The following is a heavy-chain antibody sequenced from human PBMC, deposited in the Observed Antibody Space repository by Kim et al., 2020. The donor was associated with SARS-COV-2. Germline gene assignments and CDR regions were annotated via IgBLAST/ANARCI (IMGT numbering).Heavy chain of an antibody. CDR2: ISTGNGDT. V-gene: IGHV1-3*04. CDR3: ARRYDYGDY. J-gene: IGHJ4*02. CDR1: GYSLTSYS. Sequence: ASVKVSCKASGYSLTSYSIQWVRQAPGQRLEWMGWISTGNGDTKYSQKFQGRVTITRDTSASTAYMELSSLTSEDTAIYYCARRYDYGDYWGQGTLVTVSS. D-gene: IGHD3-16*01.